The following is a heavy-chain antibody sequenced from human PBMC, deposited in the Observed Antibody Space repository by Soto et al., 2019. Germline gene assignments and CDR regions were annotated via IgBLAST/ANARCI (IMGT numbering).Heavy chain of an antibody. CDR1: GFSFSTYG. CDR3: AKDLAVVMKYVPGVFDI. Sequence: EVQLLESGGGLVQPGGSLRVSCAASGFSFSTYGMSWVRQAPGKGLEWVAGLSASGDMTHYADSVKGRFTVSRDNSRNLSNLQMHSLRSEDTAEYFCAKDLAVVMKYVPGVFDIWGQGAMVTVSS. CDR2: LSASGDMT. V-gene: IGHV3-23*01. J-gene: IGHJ3*02. D-gene: IGHD2-8*01.